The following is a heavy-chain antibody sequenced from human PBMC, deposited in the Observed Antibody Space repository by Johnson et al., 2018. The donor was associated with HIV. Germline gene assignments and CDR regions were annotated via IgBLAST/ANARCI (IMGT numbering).Heavy chain of an antibody. CDR3: AKDYFSITIFPYAFDI. CDR1: GFTFSSYG. J-gene: IGHJ3*02. V-gene: IGHV3-30*02. Sequence: QVQLVESGGGVVQPGRSLRLSCAASGFTFSSYGMHWVRQAPGKGLEWVAFIRYDGSNKYYADSVKGRFPISRDNSKNTLYLQMNSLRAEDTAVYYCAKDYFSITIFPYAFDIWGQGTMVTVSS. D-gene: IGHD3-3*01. CDR2: IRYDGSNK.